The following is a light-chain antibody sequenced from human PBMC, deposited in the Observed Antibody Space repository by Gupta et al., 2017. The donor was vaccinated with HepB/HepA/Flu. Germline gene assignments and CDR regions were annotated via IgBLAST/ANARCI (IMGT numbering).Light chain of an antibody. V-gene: IGKV3-11*01. CDR1: QSVSSY. CDR3: QQRSNWPPLT. Sequence: EIVLTQSPATLSLSPGERATLSCRASQSVSSYLAWYQQKPGQAPRLLIYDASNRATGIAARFSGSGSGKDFPLTISSREQEDFAVYYCQQRSNWPPLTFGQGTRLEIK. CDR2: DAS. J-gene: IGKJ5*01.